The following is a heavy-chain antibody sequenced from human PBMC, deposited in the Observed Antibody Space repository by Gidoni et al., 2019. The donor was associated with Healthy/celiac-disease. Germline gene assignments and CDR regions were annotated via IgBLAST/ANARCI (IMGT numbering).Heavy chain of an antibody. D-gene: IGHD6-13*01. CDR1: GFTFSSYS. CDR3: ARLGIAAAGTPSGLDY. V-gene: IGHV3-21*01. CDR2: ISSSSSYI. J-gene: IGHJ4*02. Sequence: EVQLVESGGGLVKPGGSLRLSCAASGFTFSSYSMNWVRQAPGKGLEWVSSISSSSSYIYYADSVKGRFTISRDNAKNSLYLQMNSLRAEDTAVYYCARLGIAAAGTPSGLDYWGQGTLVTVSS.